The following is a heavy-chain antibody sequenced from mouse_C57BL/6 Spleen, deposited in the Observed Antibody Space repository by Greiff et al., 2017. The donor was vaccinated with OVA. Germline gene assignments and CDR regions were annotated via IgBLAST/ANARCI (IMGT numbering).Heavy chain of an antibody. CDR1: GYTFTSYG. V-gene: IGHV1-81*01. D-gene: IGHD1-1*01. CDR3: ASYGSTLFAY. CDR2: IYPRSGNT. Sequence: QVQLKESGAELARPGASVKLSCKASGYTFTSYGISWVKQRTGQGLEWIGEIYPRSGNTYYNEKFKGKATLTADKSSSTAYMALRCLTSEDSAVYVCASYGSTLFAYWGQGTLVTVSA. J-gene: IGHJ3*01.